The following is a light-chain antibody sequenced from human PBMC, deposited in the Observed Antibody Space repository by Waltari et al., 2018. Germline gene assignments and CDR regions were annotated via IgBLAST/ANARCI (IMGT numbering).Light chain of an antibody. Sequence: EIVLTQSPATLSLSPGERATLPCRASQSVGSYLAGYQQRPGQAPRLLISDASNRATGIPARFSGSGSETDFTLTISSLEPEDFAVYYCQQRNTWWTFGQGTKVEIK. CDR3: QQRNTWWT. CDR2: DAS. V-gene: IGKV3-11*01. CDR1: QSVGSY. J-gene: IGKJ1*01.